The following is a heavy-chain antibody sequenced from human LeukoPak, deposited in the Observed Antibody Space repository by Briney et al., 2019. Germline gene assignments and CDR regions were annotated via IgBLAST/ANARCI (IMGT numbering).Heavy chain of an antibody. J-gene: IGHJ4*02. D-gene: IGHD5-24*01. CDR2: IYYSGST. Sequence: NASETLSLTCTVSGGSISSYYWSWIRQPPGKGLEWIGYIYYSGSTNYNPSLKSRVTISVDTSKNQLSLKLRSVTAADTAVYYCARGGRDGYTLYPLDYWGQGTLVTVSS. CDR1: GGSISSYY. CDR3: ARGGRDGYTLYPLDY. V-gene: IGHV4-59*08.